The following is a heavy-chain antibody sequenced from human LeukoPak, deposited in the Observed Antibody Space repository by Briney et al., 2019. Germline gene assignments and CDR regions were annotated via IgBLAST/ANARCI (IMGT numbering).Heavy chain of an antibody. Sequence: GGSLRLSCAASGFTFSSYWMSWVRQAPGKGLEWVANIKQDGSEKYYVDSVKGRFTISRDNAKNSLYLQMNSLRAEDTAVYYCAVLPMVRGVTYFDYWGQGTLVTVSS. J-gene: IGHJ4*02. V-gene: IGHV3-7*01. CDR2: IKQDGSEK. D-gene: IGHD3-10*01. CDR1: GFTFSSYW. CDR3: AVLPMVRGVTYFDY.